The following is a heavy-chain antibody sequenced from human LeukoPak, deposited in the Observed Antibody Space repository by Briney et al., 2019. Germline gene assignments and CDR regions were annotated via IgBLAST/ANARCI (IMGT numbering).Heavy chain of an antibody. CDR3: ARGGDYDYYYYYGMDV. Sequence: GGSLRLSCAASGYTFSSHWMSWVRQAPGKGLEWVANIKQDGSEKYYVDSVKGRFTNFRDNANNSLYLQMNSLRAEDAAVYYCARGGDYDYYYYYGMDVWGQGPRVTVSS. CDR1: GYTFSSHW. V-gene: IGHV3-7*01. J-gene: IGHJ6*02. CDR2: IKQDGSEK. D-gene: IGHD4-17*01.